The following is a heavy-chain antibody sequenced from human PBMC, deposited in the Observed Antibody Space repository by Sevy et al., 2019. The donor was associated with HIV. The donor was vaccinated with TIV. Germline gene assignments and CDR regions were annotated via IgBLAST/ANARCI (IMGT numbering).Heavy chain of an antibody. J-gene: IGHJ6*02. CDR2: ISYDGSNK. Sequence: GGSLRLSCAASGFTFSSYGMHWVRQAPGKGLEWVAVISYDGSNKYYADSVKGRFTISRDNSKNTLYLQMNSLRAEDTAGYYCAKDSAYSSSWTTYYYYGMDVWGQGTTVTVSS. D-gene: IGHD6-13*01. CDR1: GFTFSSYG. V-gene: IGHV3-30*18. CDR3: AKDSAYSSSWTTYYYYGMDV.